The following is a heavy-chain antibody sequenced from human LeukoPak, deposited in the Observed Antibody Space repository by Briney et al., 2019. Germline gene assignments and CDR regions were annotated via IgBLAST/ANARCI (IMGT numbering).Heavy chain of an antibody. CDR2: ISWNGVTT. CDR1: GFTFHGYT. Sequence: PGGSLRLSCAASGFTFHGYTMHWVRQAPGKGLKWVSLISWNGVTTSYIDSVKGRFTISRDDSKNSLYLQMNSLRPEDTALYYCAASDGEQQLALWGQGTLVTVSS. J-gene: IGHJ4*02. D-gene: IGHD1-1*01. V-gene: IGHV3-43*01. CDR3: AASDGEQQLAL.